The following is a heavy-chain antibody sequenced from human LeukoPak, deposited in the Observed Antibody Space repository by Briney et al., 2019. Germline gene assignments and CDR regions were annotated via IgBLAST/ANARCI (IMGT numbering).Heavy chain of an antibody. CDR2: IYTSGST. V-gene: IGHV4-61*02. CDR3: ARARTDCSGTGCYEGFFDS. D-gene: IGHD2-2*01. CDR1: GGSISSGSYY. Sequence: PSQTLSLTCTVSGGSISSGSYYWSWIRQPAGKGLEWIGRIYTSGSTNYNPSLKSRVTISVDTSKNQFSLQLDSVTPEDTAVYYCARARTDCSGTGCYEGFFDSWGQGTLVTVSS. J-gene: IGHJ4*02.